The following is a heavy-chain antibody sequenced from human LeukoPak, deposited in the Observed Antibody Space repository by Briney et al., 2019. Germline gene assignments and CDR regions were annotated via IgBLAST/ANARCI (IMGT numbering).Heavy chain of an antibody. V-gene: IGHV3-48*03. CDR2: IASGGGANR. D-gene: IGHD2/OR15-2a*01. Sequence: GGSLRLSCAASGFTFSSCEMNWVRQAPGKGLEWVSYIASGGGANRFYSESVKGRFTISRDNAKNSLYLHMNSLRAEDTGVYYCARIGTTTRGPAGLDVWGQGTTVTVSS. CDR1: GFTFSSCE. J-gene: IGHJ6*02. CDR3: ARIGTTTRGPAGLDV.